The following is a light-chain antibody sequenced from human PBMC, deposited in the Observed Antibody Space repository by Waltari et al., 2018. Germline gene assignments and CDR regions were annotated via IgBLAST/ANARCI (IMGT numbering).Light chain of an antibody. J-gene: IGLJ3*02. CDR2: YNSGSEK. Sequence: PGSPPQFLVSYNSGSEKQQGSAVPSRFSGSKDTSTDAGILLSAGLQCEDEADYYCMILHNNAGVFGGGTRLTVL. V-gene: IGLV5-45*01. CDR3: MILHNNAGV.